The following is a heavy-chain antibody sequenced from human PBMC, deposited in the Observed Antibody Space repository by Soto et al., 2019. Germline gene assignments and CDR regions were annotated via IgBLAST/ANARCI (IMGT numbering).Heavy chain of an antibody. CDR2: IYHSGST. D-gene: IGHD5-12*01. Sequence: SETLSLTCAVSGGSISSGGYSWSWIRQPPGKGLEWIGYIYHSGSTYYNPSLKSRVTISVDRSKNQFSLKLSSVTAADTAVYYCDSAYRDGYNSDYYYGMDVWGQGTKVTVSS. CDR3: DSAYRDGYNSDYYYGMDV. J-gene: IGHJ6*02. CDR1: GGSISSGGYS. V-gene: IGHV4-30-2*01.